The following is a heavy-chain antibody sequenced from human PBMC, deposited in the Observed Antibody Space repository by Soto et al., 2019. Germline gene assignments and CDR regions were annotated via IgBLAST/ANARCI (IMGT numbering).Heavy chain of an antibody. CDR2: INPNSGGT. J-gene: IGHJ3*02. D-gene: IGHD6-13*01. CDR1: GYTFTVYY. Sequence: SVKVSCKASGYTFTVYYMHWLRQAPGQGLEWMGWINPNSGGTNYAQKFQGWVTMTRDTSISTAYMELSRLRSDDTAVYYCASAVAAAGPTDAFDIWGQGTMVTVSS. CDR3: ASAVAAAGPTDAFDI. V-gene: IGHV1-2*04.